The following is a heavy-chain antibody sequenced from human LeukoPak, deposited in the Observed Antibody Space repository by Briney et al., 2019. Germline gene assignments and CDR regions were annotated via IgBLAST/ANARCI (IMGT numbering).Heavy chain of an antibody. D-gene: IGHD3-10*01. J-gene: IGHJ4*02. CDR1: GGSISSYY. Sequence: PSETLSLTCTVSGGSISSYYWSWIRQPAGKGLEWIGRIYTSGSTNYNPSLKSRVTMSVDTSKNQFSLKLSSVTAADTAVYYCARAVMVRGVINFSFDYWGQGTLVTVSS. V-gene: IGHV4-4*07. CDR2: IYTSGST. CDR3: ARAVMVRGVINFSFDY.